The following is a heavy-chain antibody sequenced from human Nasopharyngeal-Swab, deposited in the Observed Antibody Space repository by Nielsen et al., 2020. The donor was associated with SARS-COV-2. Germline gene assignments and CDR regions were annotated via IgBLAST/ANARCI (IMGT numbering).Heavy chain of an antibody. D-gene: IGHD6-13*01. V-gene: IGHV3-30*14. CDR2: LSFDGTHG. CDR3: ARDHASSWYFDL. CDR1: GFTVTSHV. J-gene: IGHJ2*01. Sequence: SLKISCAASGFTVTSHVIHWVRQAPGQGLEWVAGLSFDGTHGFYADSVKGRFTLSRDNSRNTLYIQMNNLRSDDTAIYYCARDHASSWYFDLWGRGTLVSVSS.